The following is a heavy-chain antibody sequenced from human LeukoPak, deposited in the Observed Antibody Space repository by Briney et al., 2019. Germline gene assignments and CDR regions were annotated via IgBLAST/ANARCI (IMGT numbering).Heavy chain of an antibody. Sequence: ASVKVSCKASGGTFSSYAISWVRQAPGQGLEWMGRIIPILGIANYAQKFQGRVTITADKSTSTAYMELSSLRSEDTAVYYCARTREAIFGVVPLHDAFDIWGQGTMVTVSS. J-gene: IGHJ3*02. CDR2: IIPILGIA. D-gene: IGHD3-3*01. CDR1: GGTFSSYA. V-gene: IGHV1-69*04. CDR3: ARTREAIFGVVPLHDAFDI.